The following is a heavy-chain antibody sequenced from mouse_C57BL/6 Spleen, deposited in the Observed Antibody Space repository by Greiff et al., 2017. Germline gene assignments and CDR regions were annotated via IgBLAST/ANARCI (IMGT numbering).Heavy chain of an antibody. CDR1: GYTFTSYW. CDR3: ARWGRLDYYGNYPPFAY. D-gene: IGHD2-1*01. J-gene: IGHJ3*01. V-gene: IGHV1-69*01. Sequence: QVQLQQPGAELVMPGASVKLSCKASGYTFTSYWMHWVKQRPGQGLEWIGEIDPSDSYTNYNQKFKGKSTLTVDKSSSTAYMQLSSLTSEDSAVYYCARWGRLDYYGNYPPFAYWGQGTLVTVSA. CDR2: IDPSDSYT.